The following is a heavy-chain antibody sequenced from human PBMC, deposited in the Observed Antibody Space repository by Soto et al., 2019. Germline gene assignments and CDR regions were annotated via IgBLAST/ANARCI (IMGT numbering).Heavy chain of an antibody. V-gene: IGHV3-48*02. D-gene: IGHD5-18*01. CDR2: ISSSSSTI. CDR1: GFTFSSYS. J-gene: IGHJ4*02. Sequence: EVQLVESGGGLVQPGGSLRLSCAASGFTFSSYSMNWVRQAPGNGLEWVSYISSSSSTIYYADSVKGIFSISRDNAKNSLYLQMNSLRDENTTVYYCARDGYSYGGYYFDYWGQGALGTVSS. CDR3: ARDGYSYGGYYFDY.